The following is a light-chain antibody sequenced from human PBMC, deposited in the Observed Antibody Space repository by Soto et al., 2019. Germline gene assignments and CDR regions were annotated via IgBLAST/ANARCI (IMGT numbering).Light chain of an antibody. CDR1: QSISSW. Sequence: DIQMTQSPSTLSASVGDRVTITSRASQSISSWLGWYQQKPGKAPKLLIYKTSSLESGVPSRFSGSGSGTEFTLTISSLQPDDCATYYCQQYKSYPPWTFGQWNKVEIK. J-gene: IGKJ1*01. CDR2: KTS. V-gene: IGKV1-5*03. CDR3: QQYKSYPPWT.